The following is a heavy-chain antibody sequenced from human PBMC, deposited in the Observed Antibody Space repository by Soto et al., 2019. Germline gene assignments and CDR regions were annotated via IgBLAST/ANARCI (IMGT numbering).Heavy chain of an antibody. D-gene: IGHD3-3*01. CDR3: AKGSYYDFWSGYYTYYFDY. CDR2: ISGSGGST. CDR1: GFTFSSYA. V-gene: IGHV3-23*01. J-gene: IGHJ4*02. Sequence: LRLSCAASGFTFSSYAMSWVRQAPGKGLEWVSAISGSGGSTYYADSVKGRFTISRDNSKNTLYLQMNSLRAEDTAVYYCAKGSYYDFWSGYYTYYFDYWGQGTLVTSPQ.